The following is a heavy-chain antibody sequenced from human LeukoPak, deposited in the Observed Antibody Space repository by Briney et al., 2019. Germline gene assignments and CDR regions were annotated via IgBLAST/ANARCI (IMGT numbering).Heavy chain of an antibody. V-gene: IGHV3-74*01. Sequence: RGSPRLSCAASGFTFSSYWMHWVRQAPGKGLVWVSRIKSDGKTIYADSVKGRFTISRDNAKNTVSLQMNSLRAEDTGVYYCARAPSEIGGYYPEYFRHWGQGTLVT. CDR2: IKSDGKT. J-gene: IGHJ1*01. CDR1: GFTFSSYW. CDR3: ARAPSEIGGYYPEYFRH. D-gene: IGHD3-22*01.